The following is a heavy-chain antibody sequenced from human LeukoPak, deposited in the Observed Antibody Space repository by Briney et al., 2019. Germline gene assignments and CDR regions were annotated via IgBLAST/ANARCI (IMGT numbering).Heavy chain of an antibody. CDR2: ISGSGGST. V-gene: IGHV3-23*01. J-gene: IGHJ4*02. CDR1: GFTFTSYA. D-gene: IGHD3-22*01. Sequence: PGGSLRVSCAASGFTFTSYAMSWVRQAPGKGLEWDSAISGSGGSTYYADSVQGRFTISRDNSKNTLYLQMTSLRAEDTAVYYCAKVPYSGYYDSSGYYYYFDYWGQGTLVTVSS. CDR3: AKVPYSGYYDSSGYYYYFDY.